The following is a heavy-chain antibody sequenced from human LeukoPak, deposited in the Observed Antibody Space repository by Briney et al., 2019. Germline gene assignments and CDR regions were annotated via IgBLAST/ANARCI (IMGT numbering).Heavy chain of an antibody. D-gene: IGHD3-3*01. J-gene: IGHJ6*03. CDR2: IIPIFGTA. CDR1: GGTFSSYA. Sequence: SVKVSCKASGGTFSSYAISWVRQAPGQGLEWMGGIIPIFGTANYAQKFQGRVTITADESTSTAYMELSSLGSEDTAVYYCARSRRITIFGVVIIPNYYYYYYMDVWGKGTTVTVSS. V-gene: IGHV1-69*01. CDR3: ARSRRITIFGVVIIPNYYYYYYMDV.